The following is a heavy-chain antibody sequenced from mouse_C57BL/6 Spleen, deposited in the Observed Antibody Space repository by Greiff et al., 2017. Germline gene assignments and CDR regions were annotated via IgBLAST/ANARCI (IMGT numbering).Heavy chain of an antibody. CDR1: GYTFTSYT. V-gene: IGHV1-4*01. CDR2: INPSSGYT. Sequence: QVQLQQSGAELARPGASVKMSCKASGYTFTSYTMHWVKQRPGQGLEWIGYINPSSGYTKYNQKFKDKATLTADKSSSTAYMQLSSLTSEDSAVYYCARLWDCDDYFDYWGQGTTLSVAS. J-gene: IGHJ2*01. D-gene: IGHD1-1*02. CDR3: ARLWDCDDYFDY.